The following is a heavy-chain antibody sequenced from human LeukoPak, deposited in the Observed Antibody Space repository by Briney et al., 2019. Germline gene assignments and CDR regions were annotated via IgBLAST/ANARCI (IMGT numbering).Heavy chain of an antibody. J-gene: IGHJ4*02. D-gene: IGHD6-19*01. Sequence: ASVKVSCKASGYTFTSYDINWVRQATGQGLGWMGWMNPNSGNTGYAQKFHGRVTMTRNTSISTAYMELSSLRSEDTAVYYCARGRRWLAPHFDYWGQGTLVTVSS. CDR1: GYTFTSYD. CDR2: MNPNSGNT. V-gene: IGHV1-8*01. CDR3: ARGRRWLAPHFDY.